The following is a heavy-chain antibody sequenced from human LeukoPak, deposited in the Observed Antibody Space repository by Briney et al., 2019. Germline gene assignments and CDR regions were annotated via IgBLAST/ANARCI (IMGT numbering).Heavy chain of an antibody. V-gene: IGHV3-30*09. CDR1: GFTFSSYA. J-gene: IGHJ4*02. CDR2: ISYDGSNK. Sequence: TGGSLRLSCAAFGFTFSSYAMHWVRQAPGKGLEWVAVISYDGSNKYYADSVKGRFAISRDNSKNTLYLQMNSLRAEDTAVYYCARAPYEGITMIVVVIGQFDYWGQGTLVTVSS. CDR3: ARAPYEGITMIVVVIGQFDY. D-gene: IGHD3-22*01.